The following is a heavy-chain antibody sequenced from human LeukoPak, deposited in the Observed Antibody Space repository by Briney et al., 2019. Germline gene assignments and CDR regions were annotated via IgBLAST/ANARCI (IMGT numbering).Heavy chain of an antibody. CDR1: GGSISSGSYY. J-gene: IGHJ4*02. CDR2: IYYSGST. V-gene: IGHV4-39*01. D-gene: IGHD2-2*01. Sequence: KTSETLSLTCTVSGGSISSGSYYWGWIRQPPGKGLEWIGTIYYSGSTYYNPSLKSRVTISVDTSKNQFSLKLSSVTAADTAVYYCARRGDCSSTSCYSFDYWGQGTLVTVSS. CDR3: ARRGDCSSTSCYSFDY.